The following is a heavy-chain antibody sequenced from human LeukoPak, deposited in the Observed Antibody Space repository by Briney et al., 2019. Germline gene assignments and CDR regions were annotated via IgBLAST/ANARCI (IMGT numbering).Heavy chain of an antibody. CDR1: GYTFANYE. CDR3: ASEYSSSSRWFDP. V-gene: IGHV1-46*01. CDR2: INPSGGST. Sequence: GASVRVSCKASGYTFANYEIHWVRQAPGQGLEWMGIINPSGGSTSYAQKFQGRVTMTRDTSTSTVYMELSSLRSEDTAVYYCASEYSSSSRWFDPWGQGTLVTVSS. D-gene: IGHD6-6*01. J-gene: IGHJ5*02.